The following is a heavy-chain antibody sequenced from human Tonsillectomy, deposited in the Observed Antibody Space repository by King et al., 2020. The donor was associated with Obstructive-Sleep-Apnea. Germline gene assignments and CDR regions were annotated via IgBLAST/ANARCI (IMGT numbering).Heavy chain of an antibody. CDR3: AKDLGSSWFFDY. CDR1: GFTFSSYG. Sequence: QVQLVESGGGVVQPGRSLRLSCAASGFTFSSYGIHWVRQAPGKGLEWVAVISSGGSNQYYADSVKGRFTISRDSSENTLYLQMNSLRAEDTAVYYCAKDLGSSWFFDYWGQGTLVTVSS. D-gene: IGHD6-13*01. CDR2: ISSGGSNQ. V-gene: IGHV3-30*18. J-gene: IGHJ4*02.